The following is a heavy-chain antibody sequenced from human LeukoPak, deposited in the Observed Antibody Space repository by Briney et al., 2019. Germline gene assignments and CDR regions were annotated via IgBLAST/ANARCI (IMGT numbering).Heavy chain of an antibody. J-gene: IGHJ4*02. CDR3: AKDQLLWFGELCSILDY. CDR1: GFTFSSYA. V-gene: IGHV3-30*04. D-gene: IGHD3-10*01. Sequence: PGGSLRLSCAASGFTFSSYAMHWARRAPGKGLEWVAVISYDGSNKYYADSVKGRFTISRDNSKNTLYLQMNSLRAEDTAVYYCAKDQLLWFGELCSILDYWGQGTLVTVSS. CDR2: ISYDGSNK.